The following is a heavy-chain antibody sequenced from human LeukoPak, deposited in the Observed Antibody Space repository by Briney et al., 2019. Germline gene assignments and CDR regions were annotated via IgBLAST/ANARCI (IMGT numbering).Heavy chain of an antibody. CDR3: ARGHEGYSYAVAEDWYFDL. CDR2: IYYSGST. J-gene: IGHJ2*01. V-gene: IGHV4-30-4*01. D-gene: IGHD5-18*01. Sequence: SQTLSLTCTVSGGSISSGDYYWSWIRQPPGKGLEWIGYIYYSGSTYYNPSLKSRVTISVDTSKNQFSLKLSSVTAADTAVYYCARGHEGYSYAVAEDWYFDLWGRGTLVTVSS. CDR1: GGSISSGDYY.